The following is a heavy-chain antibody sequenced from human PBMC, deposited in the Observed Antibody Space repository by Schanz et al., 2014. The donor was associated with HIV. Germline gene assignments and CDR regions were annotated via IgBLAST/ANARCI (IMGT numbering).Heavy chain of an antibody. CDR3: ARYRSSYKWSPPWLDF. D-gene: IGHD3-22*01. J-gene: IGHJ4*02. CDR2: MSYSSSAM. V-gene: IGHV3-48*04. CDR1: GFTLSSYS. Sequence: EVQLVESGGGLVQPGGSLRLSCVASGFTLSSYSMNWVRQAPGKGLECVSYMSYSSSAMYYADSVKGRFIISRDNAKNSLYLQMNSLRPEDTALYYCARYRSSYKWSPPWLDFWGQGTLVTVSS.